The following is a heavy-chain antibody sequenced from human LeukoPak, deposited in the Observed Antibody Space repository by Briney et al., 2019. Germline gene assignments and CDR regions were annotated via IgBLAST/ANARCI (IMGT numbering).Heavy chain of an antibody. CDR3: ARGRGYSYGPQTSGQDLGY. CDR2: IYYSGST. J-gene: IGHJ4*02. CDR1: GGSFSSGSYY. V-gene: IGHV4-61*01. D-gene: IGHD5-18*01. Sequence: SETLSLTCTVSGGSFSSGSYYWSWIWQPPGKGLEWIGYIYYSGSTNYNPSLKSRVTISVDTSKNQFSLKLSSVTAADTAVYCCARGRGYSYGPQTSGQDLGYWGQGTLVTVSS.